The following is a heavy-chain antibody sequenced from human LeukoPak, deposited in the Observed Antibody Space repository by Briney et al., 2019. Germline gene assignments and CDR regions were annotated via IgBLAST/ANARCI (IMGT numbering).Heavy chain of an antibody. D-gene: IGHD2-15*01. CDR3: ARNERDIVVVVAAPRVRYGMDV. V-gene: IGHV4-34*01. J-gene: IGHJ6*02. Sequence: SETLSLTCAVYGGSFSGYYWSWICQPPGKGLEWIGEINHSGSTNYNPSLKSRVTISVDTSKNQFSLKLSSVTAADTAVYYCARNERDIVVVVAAPRVRYGMDVWGQGTTVSVSS. CDR1: GGSFSGYY. CDR2: INHSGST.